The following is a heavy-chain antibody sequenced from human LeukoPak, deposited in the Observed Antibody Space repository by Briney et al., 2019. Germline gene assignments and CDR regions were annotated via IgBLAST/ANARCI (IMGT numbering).Heavy chain of an antibody. D-gene: IGHD5-12*01. CDR3: ARGVWIYSY. CDR1: GGSISSSSYY. J-gene: IGHJ4*02. Sequence: SETLSLTCTVSGGSISSSSYYWGWIRQPPGKGLEWMGSIYYSGSTYYNPSLKSRVTISVDTSKNQCSLKLTSVTAADTAVYYCARGVWIYSYWGQGTLVTVSS. V-gene: IGHV4-39*01. CDR2: IYYSGST.